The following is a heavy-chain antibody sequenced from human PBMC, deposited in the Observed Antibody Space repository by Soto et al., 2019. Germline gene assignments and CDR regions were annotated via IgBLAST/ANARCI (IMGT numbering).Heavy chain of an antibody. D-gene: IGHD5-18*01. CDR2: IYPGDSDT. Sequence: GESLKTSCNGSGYIFTSYWIGWVRQMPGKGLEWMGIIYPGDSDTRYSPSFQGQVTISADKSISTAYLQWSSLKASDTAMYYCARHGGYSYGYSWFDPWGQGTLVTVSS. CDR3: ARHGGYSYGYSWFDP. V-gene: IGHV5-51*01. J-gene: IGHJ5*02. CDR1: GYIFTSYW.